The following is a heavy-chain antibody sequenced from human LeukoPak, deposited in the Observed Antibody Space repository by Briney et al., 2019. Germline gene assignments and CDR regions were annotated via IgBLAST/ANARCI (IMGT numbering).Heavy chain of an antibody. CDR1: GGSISSYY. Sequence: SETLSLTCTVSGGSISSYYWTWIRQPPGKALEWIVTIYHSGSTDDNPSLKSRVTMSVDTSKNQFSLKLTSVTAADTAVYYCARHAQRKFFDYWGQGTLVTVSS. V-gene: IGHV4-59*08. CDR2: IYHSGST. J-gene: IGHJ4*02. CDR3: ARHAQRKFFDY. D-gene: IGHD1-1*01.